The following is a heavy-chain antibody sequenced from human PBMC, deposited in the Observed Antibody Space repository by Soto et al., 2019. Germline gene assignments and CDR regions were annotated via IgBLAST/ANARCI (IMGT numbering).Heavy chain of an antibody. Sequence: GGSLRLSCAASGFTFSSYAMSWVRQAPGKGLAWVSGISASGGSTYYADSVKGRFTISRDNSKNTLYLQVNSLRAEDTAVYYCASNTRYDPPDYWGQGTLVTVSS. D-gene: IGHD3-16*01. CDR3: ASNTRYDPPDY. CDR2: ISASGGST. V-gene: IGHV3-23*01. CDR1: GFTFSSYA. J-gene: IGHJ4*02.